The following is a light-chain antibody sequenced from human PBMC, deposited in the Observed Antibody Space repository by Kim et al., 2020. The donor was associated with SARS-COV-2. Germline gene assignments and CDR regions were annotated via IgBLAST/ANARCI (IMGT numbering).Light chain of an antibody. Sequence: QSALTQPASVSGSPGQSIAISCTGTSSDLGRNDYVSWYQQHPGKAPKVMIYDVHKRPSGVSDRFSGSKSGNAASLTISGLQAEDEADYYCCSFTGTSPSYVFGTGTKVTVL. CDR1: SSDLGRNDY. CDR2: DVH. CDR3: CSFTGTSPSYV. J-gene: IGLJ1*01. V-gene: IGLV2-14*03.